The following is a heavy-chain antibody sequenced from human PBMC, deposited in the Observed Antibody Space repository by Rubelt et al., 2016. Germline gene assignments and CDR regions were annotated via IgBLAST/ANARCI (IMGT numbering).Heavy chain of an antibody. CDR1: GGSISSGSHY. Sequence: QVQLQESGPGLVKPSETLSLTCTVSGGSISSGSHYWGWIRQPPGKGLEWIGYIFQSGNTYYNPSLNSRVPISVDRSQNQYPSKVSSVTAGDTAVDYCAGIRAVGVVIRHTYGMDVWGQGTTVTVSS. J-gene: IGHJ6*02. CDR2: IFQSGNT. V-gene: IGHV4-39*07. CDR3: AGIRAVGVVIRHTYGMDV. D-gene: IGHD3-3*01.